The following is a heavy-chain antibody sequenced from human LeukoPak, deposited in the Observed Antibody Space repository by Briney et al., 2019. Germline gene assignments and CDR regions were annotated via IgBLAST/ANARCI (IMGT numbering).Heavy chain of an antibody. CDR1: GYTFTSYG. CDR3: ARDPLYDILTGYSPYYYYYMDV. J-gene: IGHJ6*03. CDR2: ISAYNGNT. V-gene: IGHV1-18*01. Sequence: ASVKVSCKASGYTFTSYGISWVRQAPGQGLEWMGWISAYNGNTNYAQKLQGRVTITTDTSTSTAYMELRSLRSDDTAVYYCARDPLYDILTGYSPYYYYYMDVWGKGTTVTISS. D-gene: IGHD3-9*01.